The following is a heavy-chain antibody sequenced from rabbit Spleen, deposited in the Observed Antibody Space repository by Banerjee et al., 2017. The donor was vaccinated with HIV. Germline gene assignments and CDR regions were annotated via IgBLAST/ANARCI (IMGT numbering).Heavy chain of an antibody. CDR1: GFTLSTYY. CDR2: IDPIFGIA. V-gene: IGHV1S7*01. D-gene: IGHD4-1*01. Sequence: QVEESGGGLFQPGGSLKLSCTASGFTLSTYYMNWVRQAPGKGLEWIGDIDPIFGIAVYASWVNGRFTISSHNAQNTLYLQLNSLTAADTATYFCVREVAGKFGLWGPGTLVTVS. J-gene: IGHJ4*01. CDR3: VREVAGKFGL.